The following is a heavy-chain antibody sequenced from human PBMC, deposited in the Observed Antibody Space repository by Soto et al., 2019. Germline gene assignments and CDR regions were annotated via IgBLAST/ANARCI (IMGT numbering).Heavy chain of an antibody. Sequence: QLQLQESGPGLVKPLETLSLICTVSGGSISSRNYYWGWIRQPPGKGLEWIGSNYYNGFTYYNPSLKSRVTISVDTSKNQFSLRLNSVTAADPAVYYCARQADFWSGGGGFDPWGQGTLVTVSS. CDR3: ARQADFWSGGGGFDP. CDR1: GGSISSRNYY. J-gene: IGHJ5*02. V-gene: IGHV4-39*01. CDR2: NYYNGFT. D-gene: IGHD3-3*01.